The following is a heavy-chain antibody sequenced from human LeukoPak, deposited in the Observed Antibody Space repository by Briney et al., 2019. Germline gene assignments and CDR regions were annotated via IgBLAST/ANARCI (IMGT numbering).Heavy chain of an antibody. V-gene: IGHV3-53*01. Sequence: GGSLRLSCAASGFTVSSNYMSWVRQVPGKGLEWVSVIYSGGNTYYADSVKGRFTISRDNSKNTLYLQMNSLRAEDTAVYYCPSGARRTRCLDSWGQGTRVTVSS. CDR2: IYSGGNT. CDR1: GFTVSSNY. CDR3: PSGARRTRCLDS. D-gene: IGHD1/OR15-1a*01. J-gene: IGHJ4*02.